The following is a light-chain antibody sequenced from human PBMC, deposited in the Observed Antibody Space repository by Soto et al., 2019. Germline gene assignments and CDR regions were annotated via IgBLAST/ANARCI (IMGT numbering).Light chain of an antibody. CDR3: HDYGGAPYT. CDR2: DAS. CDR1: QSVNRKY. J-gene: IGKJ2*01. V-gene: IGKV3-20*01. Sequence: IVLTQSPDTASLSPGERVTLSCRASQSVNRKYLAWYQQKRGQAPRLLIYDASSRATGVPDRFSGSGSGTDFTHTISSLEPEDCAVYYCHDYGGAPYTCGPGTKVEI.